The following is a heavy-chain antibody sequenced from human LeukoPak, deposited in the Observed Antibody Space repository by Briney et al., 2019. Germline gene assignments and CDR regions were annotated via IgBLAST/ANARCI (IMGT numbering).Heavy chain of an antibody. V-gene: IGHV4-4*07. CDR2: IYTSGST. J-gene: IGHJ4*02. D-gene: IGHD1-26*01. CDR1: GGSISSYY. Sequence: SETLSLTCTVSGGSISSYYWSWIRQPAGKGLEWIGRIYTSGSTSYNPSLKSRVTMSVDTSKNQFSLKLSSVTAADTAVYYCARVGYSGSPKVEYYFDYWGQGTLVTVSS. CDR3: ARVGYSGSPKVEYYFDY.